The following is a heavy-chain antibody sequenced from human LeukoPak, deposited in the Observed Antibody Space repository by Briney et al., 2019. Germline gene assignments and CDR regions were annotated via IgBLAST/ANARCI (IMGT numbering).Heavy chain of an antibody. D-gene: IGHD2-15*01. J-gene: IGHJ5*02. V-gene: IGHV6-1*01. CDR2: TYYRSKWYN. CDR3: ARSSVVVVAATYDTYNWFDP. CDR1: GDGVSSNSAA. Sequence: SQTLSLTCAISGDGVSSNSAAWNWIRQSPSRGLEWLGRTYYRSKWYNDYAVSVKSRITINPDTSKNQFSLQLNSVTPEDTAVYYCARSSVVVVAATYDTYNWFDPWGQGALVTVSS.